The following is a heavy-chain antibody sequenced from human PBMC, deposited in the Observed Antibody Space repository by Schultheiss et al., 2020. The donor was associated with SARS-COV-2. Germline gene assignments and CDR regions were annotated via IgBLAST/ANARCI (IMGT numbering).Heavy chain of an antibody. J-gene: IGHJ6*03. CDR3: ARVPRHYGYYYYYMDV. CDR2: ISSSGSTI. CDR1: GFTFSSYA. D-gene: IGHD4-17*01. Sequence: GGSLRLSCAASGFTFSSYAMSWIRQAPGKGLEWVSYISSSGSTIYYADSVKGRFTISRDNAKNSLYLQMNSLRAEDTAVYYCARVPRHYGYYYYYMDVWGKGTTVTVSS. V-gene: IGHV3-11*01.